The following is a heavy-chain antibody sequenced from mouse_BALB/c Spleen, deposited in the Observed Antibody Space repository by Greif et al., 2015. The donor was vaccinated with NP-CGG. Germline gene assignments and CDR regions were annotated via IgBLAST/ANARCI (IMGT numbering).Heavy chain of an antibody. Sequence: EVKLVDSGGGLVQPGGSLRLSCATSGFTFTDYYMSWVRQPPGKALEWLGFIRNKANGYTTEYSASVKGRFTISRDNSQSILYLQMNTLRAEDSATYYCARDVGFDYWGQGNTLTVSS. V-gene: IGHV7-3*02. CDR2: IRNKANGYTT. CDR3: ARDVGFDY. CDR1: GFTFTDYY. D-gene: IGHD4-1*01. J-gene: IGHJ2*01.